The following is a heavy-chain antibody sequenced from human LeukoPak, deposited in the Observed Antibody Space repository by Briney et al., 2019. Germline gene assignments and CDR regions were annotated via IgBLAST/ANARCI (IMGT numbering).Heavy chain of an antibody. CDR3: ARRYDSSGLSFDY. J-gene: IGHJ4*02. CDR1: GYSFTSYW. D-gene: IGHD3-22*01. V-gene: IGHV5-51*01. Sequence: GESLKISCKCAGYSFTSYWIGWVRQMPGKGLEWMGIIYPGDSDTRYSQSLQGQVTTSADKSISTAYLQWSSLKASDTAMYYCARRYDSSGLSFDYWGQGTLVTVSS. CDR2: IYPGDSDT.